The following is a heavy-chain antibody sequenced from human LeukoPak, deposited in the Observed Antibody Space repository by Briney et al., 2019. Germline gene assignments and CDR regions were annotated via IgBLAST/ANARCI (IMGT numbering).Heavy chain of an antibody. CDR3: AKNDPYGSGSYYSAFDI. V-gene: IGHV3-23*01. CDR1: GFTFSSYA. Sequence: QSGGSLRLSCAASGFTFSSYAMSGVRQAPGKGLEWVSAISGSGGSTYYADSVKGRFTISRDNSKNTLYLQMNSLRAEDTAVYYCAKNDPYGSGSYYSAFDIWGQGTMVTVSS. CDR2: ISGSGGST. D-gene: IGHD3-10*01. J-gene: IGHJ3*02.